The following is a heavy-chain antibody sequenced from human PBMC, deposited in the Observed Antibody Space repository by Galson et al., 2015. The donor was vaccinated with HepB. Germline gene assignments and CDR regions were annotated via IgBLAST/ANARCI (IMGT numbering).Heavy chain of an antibody. D-gene: IGHD2-2*01. CDR3: ARVIVVVPAADYEDRSYGGSWFDP. J-gene: IGHJ5*02. CDR1: GYTFTSYG. Sequence: SVKVSCKVSGYTFTSYGISWVRQAPGQGLEWMGWISAYNGNTNYAQKLQGRVTMTTDTSTSTAYMELRSLRSDDTAVYYCARVIVVVPAADYEDRSYGGSWFDPWGQGTLVTVSS. V-gene: IGHV1-18*01. CDR2: ISAYNGNT.